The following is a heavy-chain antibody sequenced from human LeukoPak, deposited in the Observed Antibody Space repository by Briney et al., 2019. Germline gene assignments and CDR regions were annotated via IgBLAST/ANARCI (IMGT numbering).Heavy chain of an antibody. D-gene: IGHD2-15*01. CDR3: ARIVGYCSGGSCRNWFDP. CDR1: GDSISSSSYY. J-gene: IGHJ5*02. CDR2: IYYSGST. Sequence: PSETLSLTCTVSGDSISSSSYYWGWIRQPPGKGLEWIGSIYYSGSTYYNPSLKSRVTISVDTSKNQFSLKLSSVTAADTAVYYCARIVGYCSGGSCRNWFDPWGQGTLVTVSS. V-gene: IGHV4-39*07.